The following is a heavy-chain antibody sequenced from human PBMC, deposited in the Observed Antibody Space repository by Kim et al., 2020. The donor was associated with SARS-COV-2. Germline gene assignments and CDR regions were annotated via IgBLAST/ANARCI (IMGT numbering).Heavy chain of an antibody. Sequence: GGSLRLSCAASGFTFSSYGMHWVRQAPGKGLEWVAVISYDGSNKYYADSVKGRFTISRDNSKNTLYLQMNSLRAEDMSVYYCAKDRGYSAPSYQLVWGYYYYYGMDVCSHGTTVTVSS. J-gene: IGHJ6*02. CDR1: GFTFSSYG. V-gene: IGHV3-30*18. CDR2: ISYDGSNK. CDR3: AKDRGYSAPSYQLVWGYYYYYGMDV. D-gene: IGHD2-2*01.